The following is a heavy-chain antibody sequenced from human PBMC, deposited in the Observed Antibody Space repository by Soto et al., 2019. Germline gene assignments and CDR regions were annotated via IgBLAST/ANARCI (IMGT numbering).Heavy chain of an antibody. CDR3: ASLRGNYVDH. CDR1: GGSISSYY. Sequence: SSETLSLTCTVSGGSISSYYWGWIRQPPGKGLEWIGNIYYTGITNYNPSLKSRVTMSVDTSNNQFSLKLSSVTAADTAVYYCASLRGNYVDHWGQGTLVTVSS. V-gene: IGHV4-59*01. J-gene: IGHJ4*02. CDR2: IYYTGIT. D-gene: IGHD3-16*01.